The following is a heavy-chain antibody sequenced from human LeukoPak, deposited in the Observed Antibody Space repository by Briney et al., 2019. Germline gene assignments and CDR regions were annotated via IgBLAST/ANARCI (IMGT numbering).Heavy chain of an antibody. D-gene: IGHD3-9*01. CDR1: GFTFNTFN. CDR2: ITSGGDYI. CDR3: ARGHYDVLAASYKWTPDY. V-gene: IGHV3-21*01. J-gene: IGHJ4*02. Sequence: GGSLRLSGAASGFTFNTFNMNWVRQAPGKGLEWVSSITSGGDYIYYADSVKGRVTTSRDNAKNSLSLQLNSLRVEDTAGYYCARGHYDVLAASYKWTPDYWGQGTLVTVSS.